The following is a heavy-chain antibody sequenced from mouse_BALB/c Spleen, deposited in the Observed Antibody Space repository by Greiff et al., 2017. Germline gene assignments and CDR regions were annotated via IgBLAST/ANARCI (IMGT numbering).Heavy chain of an antibody. CDR1: GYTFTSYW. J-gene: IGHJ3*01. CDR2: INPSTGYT. CDR3: ARGKMITTGAWFAY. V-gene: IGHV1-7*01. D-gene: IGHD2-4*01. Sequence: QVQLKQSGAELAKPGASVKMSCKASGYTFTSYWMHWVKQRPGQGLEWIGYINPSTGYTEYNQKFKDKATLTADKSSSTAYMQLSSLTSEDSAVYYCARGKMITTGAWFAYWGQGTLVTVSA.